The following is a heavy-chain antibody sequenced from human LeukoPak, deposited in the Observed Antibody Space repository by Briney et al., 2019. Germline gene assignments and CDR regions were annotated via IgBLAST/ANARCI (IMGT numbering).Heavy chain of an antibody. V-gene: IGHV1-2*02. CDR1: GYTFTGYY. CDR2: INPNSGGT. Sequence: GASVKVSCKASGYTFTGYYMHWVRQAPGQELEWMGWINPNSGGTNYAQKFQGRVTMTRDTSISTAYMELSRLRSDDTAAYYCARALKRCGGDCYPDYWGQGTLVTVSS. D-gene: IGHD2-21*02. CDR3: ARALKRCGGDCYPDY. J-gene: IGHJ4*02.